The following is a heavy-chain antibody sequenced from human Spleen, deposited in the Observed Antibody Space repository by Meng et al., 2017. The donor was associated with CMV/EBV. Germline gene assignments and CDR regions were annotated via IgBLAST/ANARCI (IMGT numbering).Heavy chain of an antibody. CDR3: ARVSSSGWHFDY. CDR2: INPNTGGT. Sequence: ASVKVSCKASGYTFTGYRIHWVRQAPGQGLEWMGWINPNTGGTNYAPKFQVRVTMTRDTSITTAYMELSRLRSDDTAVFYCARVSSSGWHFDYWGQGTLVTVSS. V-gene: IGHV1-2*02. J-gene: IGHJ4*02. CDR1: GYTFTGYR. D-gene: IGHD6-19*01.